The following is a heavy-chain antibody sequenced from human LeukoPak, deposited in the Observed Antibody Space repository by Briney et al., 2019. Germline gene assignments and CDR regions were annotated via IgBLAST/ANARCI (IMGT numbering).Heavy chain of an antibody. Sequence: SETLSLTCTVSGGSISSGGYYWSWIRQPPGKGLEWIGYIYHSGSTYYSPSLKSRVTISVDTSENQFSLKLNSVTAADTAVYYCARDRGSYRFDYWGQGTLVTVSS. CDR1: GGSISSGGYY. V-gene: IGHV4-30-2*01. J-gene: IGHJ4*02. CDR2: IYHSGST. D-gene: IGHD1-26*01. CDR3: ARDRGSYRFDY.